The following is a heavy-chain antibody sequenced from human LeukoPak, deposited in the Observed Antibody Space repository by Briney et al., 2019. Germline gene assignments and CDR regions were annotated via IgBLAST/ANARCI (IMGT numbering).Heavy chain of an antibody. Sequence: GGSLRLSCAASGFTFSSYAMHWVRQAPGKGLEWVAVISYDGSNKYYADSVKGRFTISRDNSKNTLYLQMNSLRAEDTAVYYCAREEIAVAGRGPYYYYYGMDVWGQGTTVTVSS. J-gene: IGHJ6*02. CDR2: ISYDGSNK. V-gene: IGHV3-30*14. CDR1: GFTFSSYA. CDR3: AREEIAVAGRGPYYYYYGMDV. D-gene: IGHD6-19*01.